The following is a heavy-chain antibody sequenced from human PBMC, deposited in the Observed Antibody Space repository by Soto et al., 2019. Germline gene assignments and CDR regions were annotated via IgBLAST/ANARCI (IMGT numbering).Heavy chain of an antibody. CDR3: ARGTRALITSFFAY. D-gene: IGHD1-20*01. CDR1: GDAISNYY. V-gene: IGHV4-59*03. Sequence: SETLSLTGSVSGDAISNYYWSWIRQTPGRGLEWIGCVHESGSTDYNPSLRGRVIISLHTSKSQFSLSLRSATAADTATYYCARGTRALITSFFAYWGQGIQVTVSS. CDR2: VHESGST. J-gene: IGHJ4*02.